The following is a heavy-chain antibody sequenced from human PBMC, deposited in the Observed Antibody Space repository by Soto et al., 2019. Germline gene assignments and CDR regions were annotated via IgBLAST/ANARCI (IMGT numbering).Heavy chain of an antibody. D-gene: IGHD3-10*01. J-gene: IGHJ6*02. CDR1: GFTFSSYA. Sequence: GGSLRLSCAASGFTFSSYAMSWVRQAPGKGLEWVSAISGSGGSTYYADSVKGRFTISRDNSKNTLYLQMNSLRAEDTAVYYCANPHQHFRSGESLSNYYGMDVWGQGTTVTVSS. CDR3: ANPHQHFRSGESLSNYYGMDV. CDR2: ISGSGGST. V-gene: IGHV3-23*01.